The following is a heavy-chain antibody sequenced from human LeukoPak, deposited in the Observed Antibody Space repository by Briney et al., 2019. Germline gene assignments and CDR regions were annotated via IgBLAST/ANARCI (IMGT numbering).Heavy chain of an antibody. Sequence: ASVKVSCKASGGTFSSYAISWVRQATGQGLEWMGGIIPIFGTANYAQKFQGRVTITADESTSTAYMELSSLRSEDTAVYYCARDALSGSFFDYWGQGTLVTVSS. CDR3: ARDALSGSFFDY. V-gene: IGHV1-69*13. CDR2: IIPIFGTA. J-gene: IGHJ4*02. D-gene: IGHD3-10*01. CDR1: GGTFSSYA.